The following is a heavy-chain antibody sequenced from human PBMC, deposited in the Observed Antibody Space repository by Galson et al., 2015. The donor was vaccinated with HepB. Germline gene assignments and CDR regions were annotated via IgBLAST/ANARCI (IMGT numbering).Heavy chain of an antibody. V-gene: IGHV1-69*10. CDR2: IIPRFAMA. J-gene: IGHJ6*02. CDR1: GDTFNRYP. CDR3: ATAYYGMDV. Sequence: SSVKVSCKASGDTFNRYPISWVRQAPGQGLEWMGVIIPRFAMADLAQTFQGRVTITADNSTTTVYMELTGLRSDDTAIYYCATAYYGMDVWGQGTTVTVSS.